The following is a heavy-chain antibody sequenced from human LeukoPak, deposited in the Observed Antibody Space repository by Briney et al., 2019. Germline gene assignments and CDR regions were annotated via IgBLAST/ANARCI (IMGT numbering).Heavy chain of an antibody. J-gene: IGHJ3*02. CDR2: IYTSGST. Sequence: SETLSLTCTVSGGSINSGSYYWNWIRQPAGKGLEWIGHIYTSGSTNYNPSLKSRVTISMDRSKNQFPVKLSSVTATDTAVYYCARSLYGLDASDIWGQGTMVTVSS. V-gene: IGHV4-61*09. CDR3: ARSLYGLDASDI. CDR1: GGSINSGSYY. D-gene: IGHD2-2*02.